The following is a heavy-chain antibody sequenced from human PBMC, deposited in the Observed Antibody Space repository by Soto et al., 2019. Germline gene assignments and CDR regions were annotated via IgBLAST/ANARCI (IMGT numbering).Heavy chain of an antibody. CDR1: GFTYSSYG. Sequence: GGSLGLAGAASGFTYSSYGMHWVRQAPGKGLEWVAVISYDGSNKYYADSVKGRFTISRDNSKNTLYLQKKSLRAEDTAVYYCAKDVQGYFDWLLASGIDYSGQGTLVTVSS. J-gene: IGHJ4*02. CDR3: AKDVQGYFDWLLASGIDY. V-gene: IGHV3-30*18. D-gene: IGHD3-9*01. CDR2: ISYDGSNK.